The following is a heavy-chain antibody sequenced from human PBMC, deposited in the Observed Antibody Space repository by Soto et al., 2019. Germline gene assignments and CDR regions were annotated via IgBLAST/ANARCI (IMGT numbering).Heavy chain of an antibody. J-gene: IGHJ4*02. D-gene: IGHD3-22*01. V-gene: IGHV3-30*18. CDR3: AKDLRSSGYYFDY. Sequence: PGGSLRLSCAASGFTFSSYGMHWVRQAPGKGLEWVAVISYDGSNKYYADSVKGRFTISRDNSKNTLYLQMNSLRAEDTAVYYCAKDLRSSGYYFDYWGQGTLVTVSS. CDR2: ISYDGSNK. CDR1: GFTFSSYG.